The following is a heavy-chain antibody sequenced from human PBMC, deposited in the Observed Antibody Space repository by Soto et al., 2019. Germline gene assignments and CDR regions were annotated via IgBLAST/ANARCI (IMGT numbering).Heavy chain of an antibody. Sequence: QVQLQESGPGLVKPSQTLSLTCTVSGGSISSGDYYWSWIRQPPGKGLEWIGYIYYSGSTYYNPSLISRVTLSVDTSKNQFSLKLSSVTAADTAVYYCAREGYGDFGALDYWGQGTLVTVSS. CDR2: IYYSGST. V-gene: IGHV4-30-4*01. CDR1: GGSISSGDYY. CDR3: AREGYGDFGALDY. J-gene: IGHJ4*02. D-gene: IGHD4-17*01.